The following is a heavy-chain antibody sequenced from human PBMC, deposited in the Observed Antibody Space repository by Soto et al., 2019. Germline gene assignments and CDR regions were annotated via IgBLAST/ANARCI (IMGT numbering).Heavy chain of an antibody. D-gene: IGHD6-6*01. CDR1: GGSISSYY. CDR2: IYYSGST. J-gene: IGHJ5*02. CDR3: ARDQAEYSSYWFDP. V-gene: IGHV4-59*01. Sequence: SEPLSLTCTVSGGSISSYYWSWIRQPPGKGLEWIGYIYYSGSTNYNPSLKSRVTISVDTSKNQFSLKLSSVTAADTAVYYCARDQAEYSSYWFDPWGQGTLVTVSS.